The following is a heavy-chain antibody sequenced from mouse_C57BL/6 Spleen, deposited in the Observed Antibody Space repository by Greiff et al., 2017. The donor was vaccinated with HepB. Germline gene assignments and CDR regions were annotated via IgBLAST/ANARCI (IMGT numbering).Heavy chain of an antibody. V-gene: IGHV1-4*01. Sequence: VQLQESGAELARPGASVKMSCKASGYTFTSYTMHWVKQRPGQGLEWIGYINPSSGYTKYNQKFKDKATLTADKSSSTAYMQLSSLTSEDSAVYYCANPPYYGSSYWYFDVWGTGTTVTVSS. D-gene: IGHD1-1*01. CDR2: INPSSGYT. J-gene: IGHJ1*03. CDR1: GYTFTSYT. CDR3: ANPPYYGSSYWYFDV.